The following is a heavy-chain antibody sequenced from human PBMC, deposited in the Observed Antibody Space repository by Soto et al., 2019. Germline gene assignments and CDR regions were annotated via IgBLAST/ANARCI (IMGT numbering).Heavy chain of an antibody. CDR2: IIPILGIA. Sequence: QVQLVQSGAEVKKPGSSVKVSCKASGGTFSSYTISWVRQAPGQGLEWMGRIIPILGIANYAQKFQGRVTITADKSTSTVYMELSSLRSEDTAVYYCARGDWPRDMDVWGKGTTVTVSS. D-gene: IGHD2-21*01. J-gene: IGHJ6*03. CDR3: ARGDWPRDMDV. CDR1: GGTFSSYT. V-gene: IGHV1-69*02.